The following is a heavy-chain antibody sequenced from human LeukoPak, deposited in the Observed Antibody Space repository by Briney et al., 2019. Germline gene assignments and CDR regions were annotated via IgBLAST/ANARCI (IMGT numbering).Heavy chain of an antibody. CDR1: GITFSSCE. J-gene: IGHJ4*02. CDR2: ISSSGSTI. V-gene: IGHV3-48*03. Sequence: GGSLRLSCAASGITFSSCEMNWVRQAPGKGLEWVSYISSSGSTIYYADSVKGRFTISRDNAKNSLYLQMNSLRAEDTAVYYCARGYVWGSYRPFDYWGQGTLVTVSS. D-gene: IGHD3-16*02. CDR3: ARGYVWGSYRPFDY.